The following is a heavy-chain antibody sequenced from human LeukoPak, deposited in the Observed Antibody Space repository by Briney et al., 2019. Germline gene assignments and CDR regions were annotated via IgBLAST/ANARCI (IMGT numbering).Heavy chain of an antibody. Sequence: GGSLRLSCAASGFTVSSNYMSWVRQAPGKGLEWVARLKSKTDGGTTDYAAPVKDRFTISRDDSKNTLYLQMNSLKTEDTAVYYCTTLWVTAGLSWGQGTLVTVSS. CDR3: TTLWVTAGLS. V-gene: IGHV3-15*01. CDR1: GFTVSSNY. J-gene: IGHJ4*02. CDR2: LKSKTDGGTT. D-gene: IGHD2-21*02.